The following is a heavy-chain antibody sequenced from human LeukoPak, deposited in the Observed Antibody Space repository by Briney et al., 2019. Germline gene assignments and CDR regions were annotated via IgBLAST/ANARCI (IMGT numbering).Heavy chain of an antibody. V-gene: IGHV4-39*07. CDR2: IYYSGST. Sequence: SETLSLTCTVSGGSISSSSYYWGWIRQPPGKGLEWIGSIYYSGSTYYNPSLKSRVTISVDTSKNQFSLKLNSVTAADTAVYYCARLDYSGSGIVDYWGQGTLVTVSS. D-gene: IGHD3-10*01. CDR3: ARLDYSGSGIVDY. CDR1: GGSISSSSYY. J-gene: IGHJ4*02.